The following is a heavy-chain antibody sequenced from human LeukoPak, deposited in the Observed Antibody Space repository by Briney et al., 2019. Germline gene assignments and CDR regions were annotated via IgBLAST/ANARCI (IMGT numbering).Heavy chain of an antibody. V-gene: IGHV4-61*01. CDR1: GGSVISGSYY. Sequence: SETLSLTCTVSGGSVISGSYYRSWIRQPPGKGLEWIGYIYYSGSTNYNPSLKSRVTISVDTSKNQFSLKLSSVTAADTAVYYCAGTYCSSTSCYDAPYYYYGMDVWGKGTTVTVSS. CDR2: IYYSGST. CDR3: AGTYCSSTSCYDAPYYYYGMDV. D-gene: IGHD2-2*01. J-gene: IGHJ6*04.